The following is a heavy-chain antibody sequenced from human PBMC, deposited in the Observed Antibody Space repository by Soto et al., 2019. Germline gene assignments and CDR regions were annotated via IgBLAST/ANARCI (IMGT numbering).Heavy chain of an antibody. CDR1: GGSISSYY. Sequence: SETLSLTCTVSGGSISSYYWSWIRQPPGKGLEWIGSIYYSGSTYYNPSLKSRVTISVDTSKNQFSLKLSSVTAADTAVYYCARSRSRYDFWSGYYTARWFDPWGQGTLVTVS. V-gene: IGHV4-39*01. CDR3: ARSRSRYDFWSGYYTARWFDP. J-gene: IGHJ5*02. CDR2: IYYSGST. D-gene: IGHD3-3*01.